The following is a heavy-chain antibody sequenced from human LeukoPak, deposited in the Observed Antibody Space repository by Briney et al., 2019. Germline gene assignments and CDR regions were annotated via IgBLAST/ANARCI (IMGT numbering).Heavy chain of an antibody. V-gene: IGHV3-7*04. CDR1: GFPFSSYW. CDR3: ARVPGTSNYYGSGSPDY. J-gene: IGHJ4*02. Sequence: GGPLRLSCAASGFPFSSYWMSWVRQAPGKGLEWVANIKKDGGDKHYVDSVKGRFTVSRDNAKTSLYLQMNNLRAEDTAVYYCARVPGTSNYYGSGSPDYWGQGTLVTVSS. CDR2: IKKDGGDK. D-gene: IGHD3-10*01.